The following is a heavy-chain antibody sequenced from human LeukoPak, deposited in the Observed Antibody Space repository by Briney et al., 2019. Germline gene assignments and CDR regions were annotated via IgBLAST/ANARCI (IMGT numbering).Heavy chain of an antibody. D-gene: IGHD3-10*01. Sequence: GGSLRLSCAASGFTFSSYGMHWVRQAPGKGLEWVAVIWYDGSNKYYADSVKGRFTISRHNSKNTLYLQMNSLRHEHTAVYSCERANAHHGSGSYSNYYYYYYMDVWGKGPTVTVSS. J-gene: IGHJ6*03. CDR2: IWYDGSNK. V-gene: IGHV3-33*01. CDR3: ERANAHHGSGSYSNYYYYYYMDV. CDR1: GFTFSSYG.